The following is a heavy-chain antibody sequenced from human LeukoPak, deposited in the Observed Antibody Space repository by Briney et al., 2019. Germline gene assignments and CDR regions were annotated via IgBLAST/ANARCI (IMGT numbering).Heavy chain of an antibody. CDR3: ARHTRPGYSGYENAFDI. J-gene: IGHJ3*02. Sequence: GGSLRLSCAASGFTFSSYAMSWVRQAPGKGLEWVSAISGSGGSTYYADSVKGRFTISRDNSKNTLYLQMNSLRAEDTAVYYCARHTRPGYSGYENAFDIWGQGTMVTVSS. D-gene: IGHD5-12*01. V-gene: IGHV3-23*01. CDR1: GFTFSSYA. CDR2: ISGSGGST.